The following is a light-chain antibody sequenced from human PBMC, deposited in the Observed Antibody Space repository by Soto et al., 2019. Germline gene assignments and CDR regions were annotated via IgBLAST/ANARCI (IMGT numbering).Light chain of an antibody. V-gene: IGKV1-5*01. J-gene: IGKJ1*01. CDR3: QQYNSYSPA. CDR2: DAS. CDR1: QSISSW. Sequence: DIQMTQSPSTLSASVGHRFTIACRASQSISSWLAWYQQKLGRAPRLLIYDASSLESGVPSRFSGSGSGTEFTLTISSLQPDDFATYYCQQYNSYSPAFGQGTKVDI.